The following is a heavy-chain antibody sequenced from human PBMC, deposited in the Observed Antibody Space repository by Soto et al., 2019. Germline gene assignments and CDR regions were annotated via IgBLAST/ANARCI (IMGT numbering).Heavy chain of an antibody. D-gene: IGHD3-10*01. V-gene: IGHV1-3*01. CDR1: GYTFTSYA. CDR2: INAGNGNT. Sequence: ASVKVSCKASGYTFTSYAMHWVHQAPGQRLEWMGWINAGNGNTKYSQKFQGRVTITRDTSASTAYMELSSLRSEDTAVYYCARDTMVRGVIIPDFYYYYYMDVWGKGTTVTVSS. CDR3: ARDTMVRGVIIPDFYYYYYMDV. J-gene: IGHJ6*03.